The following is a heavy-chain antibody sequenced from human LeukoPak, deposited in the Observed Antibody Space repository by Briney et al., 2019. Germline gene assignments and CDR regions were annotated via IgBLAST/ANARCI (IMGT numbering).Heavy chain of an antibody. J-gene: IGHJ4*02. D-gene: IGHD3-22*01. CDR2: ISSSGSAK. CDR3: ARRYYYDSSGPRGFDY. V-gene: IGHV3-48*03. CDR1: GFTFSSYE. Sequence: GGSLRLSCAASGFTFSSYEMNWVRQAPGKGLESVAYISSSGSAKYYADSVKGRFTISRDNAKNSLYLQMNSLRAEDTAVYYCARRYYYDSSGPRGFDYWGQGTLVTVSS.